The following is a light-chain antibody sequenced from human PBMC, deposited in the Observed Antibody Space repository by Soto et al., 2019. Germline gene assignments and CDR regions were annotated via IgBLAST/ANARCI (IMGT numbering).Light chain of an antibody. J-gene: IGLJ3*02. Sequence: QAVLKQPASVSGSPGQSITISCTGTSSDVGGFDYVSWYQQSPGKAPKLIIYDVRRRPSGVSTRFSGSKSANTASLTISGLQAEDEAHYYCSSYTSFSTWVFGGGTKVTVL. V-gene: IGLV2-14*01. CDR2: DVR. CDR3: SSYTSFSTWV. CDR1: SSDVGGFDY.